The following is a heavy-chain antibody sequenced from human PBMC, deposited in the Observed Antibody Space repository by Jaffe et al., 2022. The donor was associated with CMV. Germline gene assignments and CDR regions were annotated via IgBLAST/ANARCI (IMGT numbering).Heavy chain of an antibody. CDR2: INSGGTNI. D-gene: IGHD2-21*02. Sequence: EVQLVESGGGLVQPGGSLRLSCAASGFTFSSYEMNWVRQAPGKGLEWVSYINSGGTNIYYADSVKGRFTISRDNAKNSLYLQLNSLRGEDTAVYYCAREATAGGDHLDYWGQGTLVTVSS. J-gene: IGHJ4*02. CDR3: AREATAGGDHLDY. CDR1: GFTFSSYE. V-gene: IGHV3-48*03.